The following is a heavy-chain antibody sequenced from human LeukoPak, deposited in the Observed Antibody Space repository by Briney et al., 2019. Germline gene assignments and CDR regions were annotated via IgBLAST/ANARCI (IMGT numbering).Heavy chain of an antibody. CDR3: ARGKWSDDFWSGTSLDAFDI. D-gene: IGHD3-3*01. V-gene: IGHV4-61*05. CDR1: GGSISSSSYY. Sequence: SETLSLTCTVSGGSISSSSYYWGWIRQPPGKGLEWIGRIYTSGSTNYNPSLKSRVTMSVDTSKNQFSLKLSSVTAADTAVYYCARGKWSDDFWSGTSLDAFDIWGQGTMVTVSS. CDR2: IYTSGST. J-gene: IGHJ3*02.